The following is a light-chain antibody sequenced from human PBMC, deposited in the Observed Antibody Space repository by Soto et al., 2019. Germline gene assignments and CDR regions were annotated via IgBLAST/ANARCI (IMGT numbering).Light chain of an antibody. J-gene: IGKJ4*01. CDR2: SAH. CDR1: QSLNNN. Sequence: EIVMTQSPATLSVSPGERATLSCRASQSLNNNLAWYQQKPGQAPRLLIYSAHTRATGVPARFSGSGSGTEFTLTISSLQSEDLAVFYCQQDNQWPLTFGGGTNVETK. CDR3: QQDNQWPLT. V-gene: IGKV3-15*01.